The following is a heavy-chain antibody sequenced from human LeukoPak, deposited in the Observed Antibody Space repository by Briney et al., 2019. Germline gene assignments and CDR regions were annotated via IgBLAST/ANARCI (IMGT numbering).Heavy chain of an antibody. CDR1: GGSISSYY. V-gene: IGHV4-4*07. D-gene: IGHD6-6*01. CDR2: IHNSGST. J-gene: IGHJ4*02. CDR3: ARGWRQLDRSSGY. Sequence: SETLSLTCTVSGGSISSYYWSWIRQFAGKGLEWIGRIHNSGSTHYNPSLKTRVTMSVDTSKNQFSLKLSSVTAADTAVYYCARGWRQLDRSSGYWGQGTLVTVSS.